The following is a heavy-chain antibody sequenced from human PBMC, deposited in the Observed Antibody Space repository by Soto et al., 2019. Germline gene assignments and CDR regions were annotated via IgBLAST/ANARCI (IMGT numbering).Heavy chain of an antibody. J-gene: IGHJ3*02. D-gene: IGHD4-17*01. V-gene: IGHV3-23*01. CDR2: ISGSGGRT. CDR3: AKDPNGDYVGAFDI. CDR1: GFTFRNYA. Sequence: EVQLLESGGNLIQPGGSLRLSCAASGFTFRNYAMSWVRQAPGAGPEWVSGISGSGGRTSYADSVKGRFTISRDNSNNALFLQMNSLRAEDTALYYCAKDPNGDYVGAFDIWGRGTMVTVSS.